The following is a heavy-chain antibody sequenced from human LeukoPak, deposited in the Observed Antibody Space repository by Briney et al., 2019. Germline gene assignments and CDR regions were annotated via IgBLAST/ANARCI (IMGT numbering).Heavy chain of an antibody. CDR1: GYRFSNYW. D-gene: IGHD2-21*02. V-gene: IGHV5-51*01. CDR2: IYPGDYET. J-gene: IGHJ4*02. CDR3: AIPPGYCGNDCSFDH. Sequence: GESLKISCEGSGYRFSNYWIGWVRQMPGKGLEWMEIIYPGDYETRYSPSFQGLVTISVDKSISTAYLQWSSLKASDTAMYYCAIPPGYCGNDCSFDHWGQGTLVTVSS.